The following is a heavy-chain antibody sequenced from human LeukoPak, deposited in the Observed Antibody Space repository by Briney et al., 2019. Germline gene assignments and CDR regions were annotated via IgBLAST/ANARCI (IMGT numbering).Heavy chain of an antibody. J-gene: IGHJ6*03. Sequence: GGSLRLSCAASGFTFSSYAMSWVRQAPGEGLEWVSAISGSGGSTYYADSVKGRFTISRDNSKNTLYLQMNSLRAEDTAVYYCAKGIRFLEGSYYYYYMDVWGKGTTVTVSS. D-gene: IGHD3-3*01. CDR3: AKGIRFLEGSYYYYYMDV. V-gene: IGHV3-23*01. CDR1: GFTFSSYA. CDR2: ISGSGGST.